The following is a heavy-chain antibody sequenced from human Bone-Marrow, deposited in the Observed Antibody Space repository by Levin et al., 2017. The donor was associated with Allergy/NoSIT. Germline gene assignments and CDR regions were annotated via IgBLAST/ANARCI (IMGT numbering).Heavy chain of an antibody. J-gene: IGHJ4*02. CDR1: GFTFSTFG. D-gene: IGHD1-1*01. Sequence: GGSLRLSCTASGFTFSTFGMQWVRQAPGKGLEWVAIISSDGSSKYYGDSLRDRFSISRDNSKNTVYLQINSLRSGDTGVYYCSKGVQESWGQGTLVTVTS. V-gene: IGHV3-30*18. CDR2: ISSDGSSK. CDR3: SKGVQES.